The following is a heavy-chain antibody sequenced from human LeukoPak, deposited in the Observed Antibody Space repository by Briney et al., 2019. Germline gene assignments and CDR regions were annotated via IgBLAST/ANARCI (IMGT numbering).Heavy chain of an antibody. CDR1: GGSISSYY. D-gene: IGHD2-8*01. J-gene: IGHJ3*02. CDR3: ARDSRVYGDALDI. V-gene: IGHV4-4*07. Sequence: PSETLSFTCTVSGGSISSYYWSWIRQPAGKGLEWIGRIYTSGSTNYNPSLKSRVTISVDTSKNQVSLKLNSVTAADTAVYYCARDSRVYGDALDIWGQGTLVTVSS. CDR2: IYTSGST.